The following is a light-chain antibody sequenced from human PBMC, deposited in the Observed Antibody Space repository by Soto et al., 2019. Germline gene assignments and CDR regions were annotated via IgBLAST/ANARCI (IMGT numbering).Light chain of an antibody. CDR1: SSDVGGYNY. V-gene: IGLV2-23*02. J-gene: IGLJ1*01. CDR2: DVS. Sequence: QSALTQPASVSGSPGQSITISCTGTSSDVGGYNYVSWHQQHPGKAPKLMICDVSNRPSGVSNRFSGSKSGNTASLTISGLQAEDEADYYCCSYAGSSTLVFGTGTKVTVL. CDR3: CSYAGSSTLV.